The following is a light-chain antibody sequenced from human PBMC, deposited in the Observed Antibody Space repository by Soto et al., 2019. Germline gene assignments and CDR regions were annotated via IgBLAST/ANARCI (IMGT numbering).Light chain of an antibody. CDR3: AARDDSLNGWV. V-gene: IGLV1-44*01. CDR1: SSNIGSNT. J-gene: IGLJ3*02. CDR2: SDN. Sequence: QSVLTQPPSASGTPGQRVTVSCSGGSSNIGSNTVNWYQQLPGTAPKLLIYSDNQRPSGVPDRFSGSKSGTSASLAFSGLQSEDEADYYCAARDDSLNGWVFGGGTKLTVL.